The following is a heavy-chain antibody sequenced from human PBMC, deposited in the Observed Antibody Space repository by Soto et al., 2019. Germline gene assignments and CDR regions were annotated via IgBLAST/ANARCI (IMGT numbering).Heavy chain of an antibody. CDR2: IIPIFGTA. Sequence: SVKVSFKASGGTFSSYAISWVRQAPGQGLEWMGGIIPIFGTANYAQKFQGRVTITADESTSTAYMELSSLRSEDTAVYYCARQYSNYGSGYYYYYMEVWGKGTTVTVSS. V-gene: IGHV1-69*13. CDR1: GGTFSSYA. D-gene: IGHD4-4*01. CDR3: ARQYSNYGSGYYYYYMEV. J-gene: IGHJ6*03.